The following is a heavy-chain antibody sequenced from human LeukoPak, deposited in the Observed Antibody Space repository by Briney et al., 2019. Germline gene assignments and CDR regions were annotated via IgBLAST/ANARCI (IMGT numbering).Heavy chain of an antibody. V-gene: IGHV1-69*13. CDR1: GGTFSSYA. D-gene: IGHD2-2*01. CDR2: IIPIFGTA. Sequence: SVKVSCKASGGTFSSYAISWVRQAPGQGLEWMGGIIPIFGTANYAQKFQGRVTITADESTSTAYMELSSLRSEDTAVYYCATGSSTSRMNYYYYYGMDVWGQGTTVTVSS. CDR3: ATGSSTSRMNYYYYYGMDV. J-gene: IGHJ6*02.